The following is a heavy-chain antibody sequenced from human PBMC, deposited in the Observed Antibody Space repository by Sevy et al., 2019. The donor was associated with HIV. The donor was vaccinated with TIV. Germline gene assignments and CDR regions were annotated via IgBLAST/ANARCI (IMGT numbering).Heavy chain of an antibody. CDR2: IKQDGREI. D-gene: IGHD3-3*01. V-gene: IGHV3-7*01. CDR3: ARDHDFWSGLDS. J-gene: IGHJ4*02. Sequence: GGSLRLSCAASGFTFTEFVMSWVRQAPGKGLEWVANIKQDGREIYYVDSVKGRFTISRDNTRNSLYLQMNSLRAEDTAVYYCARDHDFWSGLDSWGQGTLVTVSS. CDR1: GFTFTEFV.